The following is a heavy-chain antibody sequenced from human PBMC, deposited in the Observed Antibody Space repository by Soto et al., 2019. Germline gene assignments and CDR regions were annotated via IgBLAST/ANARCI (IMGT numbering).Heavy chain of an antibody. CDR1: GDIFTNYA. D-gene: IGHD4-4*01. V-gene: IGHV1-69*01. CDR3: SRDQHLYSNLYDYYGMDV. J-gene: IGHJ6*02. CDR2: IIPIFGTT. Sequence: QVQLVQSGAEVKKPGSSLKVSCKAYGDIFTNYAISWVRQAPGQGLEWMGGIIPIFGTTDYAQKFQGRVTITADESTYTAYMELSSLRSEDTAVYYSSRDQHLYSNLYDYYGMDVWGQGTRVIVS.